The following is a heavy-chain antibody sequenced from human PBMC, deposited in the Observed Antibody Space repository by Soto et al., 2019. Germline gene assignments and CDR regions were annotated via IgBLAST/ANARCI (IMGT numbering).Heavy chain of an antibody. CDR1: GFTFSNYA. D-gene: IGHD4-17*01. V-gene: IGHV3-23*01. Sequence: EVQLLESGGGLIQPGGSLRLSCAASGFTFSNYAMNWVRQAPGKGLEWVSVISGSGSSTYYADSVKGRFTIARDNSKNTLYLQMSSLRAEDTAVYYCERRNGDGDYAYYYYYYMDVWGKGTTVTVSS. J-gene: IGHJ6*03. CDR3: ERRNGDGDYAYYYYYYMDV. CDR2: ISGSGSST.